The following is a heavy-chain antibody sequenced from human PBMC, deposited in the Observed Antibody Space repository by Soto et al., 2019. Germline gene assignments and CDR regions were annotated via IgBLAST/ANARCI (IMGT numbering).Heavy chain of an antibody. D-gene: IGHD6-13*01. CDR3: ARVRGTAGKRYFDY. Sequence: KPSETLSLTCTVSGGSMIAYYWNWMRQPPGKGLQWIGYTYYSGSTTYNPSLKSRVTISVDSSKNQFSLKLDSVTPADTAVYYCARVRGTAGKRYFDYWGPGTLVT. CDR2: TYYSGST. V-gene: IGHV4-59*01. J-gene: IGHJ4*02. CDR1: GGSMIAYY.